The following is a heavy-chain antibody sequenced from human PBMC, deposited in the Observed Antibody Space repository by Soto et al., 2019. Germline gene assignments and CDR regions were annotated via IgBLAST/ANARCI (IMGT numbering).Heavy chain of an antibody. Sequence: ASVKVSCQASGYTFTSYGIHWVRQAPGQRLEWTGWINAGNGNTKYSEKFQGRVTITRDTSASTAYLELSSLRSEDTAVYYCARDPNDSSAYYHHYYYGMDVWGQGTTVTVSS. V-gene: IGHV1-3*01. CDR1: GYTFTSYG. J-gene: IGHJ6*02. CDR2: INAGNGNT. CDR3: ARDPNDSSAYYHHYYYGMDV. D-gene: IGHD3-22*01.